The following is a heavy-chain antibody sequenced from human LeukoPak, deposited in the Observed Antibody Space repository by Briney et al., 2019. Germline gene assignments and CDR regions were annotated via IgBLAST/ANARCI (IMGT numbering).Heavy chain of an antibody. D-gene: IGHD3-22*01. V-gene: IGHV1-18*01. CDR2: ISAYNGNT. J-gene: IGHJ4*02. CDR1: GYTFTSYG. Sequence: ASVKVSCKASGYTFTSYGISWVRQAPGQGLEWMGWISAYNGNTNYAQKLQGRVTMTTDTSTSTAYMELRSLRSDDTAVYYCARDKWSGYYDSRGPIDYWGQGTLVTVSS. CDR3: ARDKWSGYYDSRGPIDY.